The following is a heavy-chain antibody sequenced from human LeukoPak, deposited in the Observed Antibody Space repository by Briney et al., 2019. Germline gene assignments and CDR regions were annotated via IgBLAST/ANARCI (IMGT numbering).Heavy chain of an antibody. D-gene: IGHD4-17*01. J-gene: IGHJ4*02. Sequence: GGTLRLSCAASGFTFSSYAMSWVRQAPGKGLEWVSAISGSGGSTYYADSVKGRFTISRDDSKTTLYLQMTSMSADDTAVYFCAKDLSYGDYGAFFDYWAREPWSPSPQ. CDR1: GFTFSSYA. CDR3: AKDLSYGDYGAFFDY. CDR2: ISGSGGST. V-gene: IGHV3-23*01.